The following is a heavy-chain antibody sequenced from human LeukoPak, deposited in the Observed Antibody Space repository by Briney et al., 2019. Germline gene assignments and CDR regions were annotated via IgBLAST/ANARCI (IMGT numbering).Heavy chain of an antibody. CDR3: VRSHYAFWSGFGA. CDR1: GGTFSNYA. J-gene: IGHJ5*02. V-gene: IGHV1-69*05. Sequence: GSSVKVSCKPSGGTFSNYAISWVRQAPGQGLEWMGGIIPILGSANYAQKFQGRVTIATDASTNTAHMEMSSLRSEDMAVYYCVRSHYAFWSGFGAWGQGTLVTVSS. CDR2: IIPILGSA. D-gene: IGHD3-3*01.